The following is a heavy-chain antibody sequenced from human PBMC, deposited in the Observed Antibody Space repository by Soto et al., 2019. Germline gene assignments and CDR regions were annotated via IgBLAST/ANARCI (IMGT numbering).Heavy chain of an antibody. J-gene: IGHJ4*02. CDR2: IKDDGNEK. CDR3: VRERVGWVICSGNSCLDY. V-gene: IGHV3-7*03. CDR1: GFTFSNYW. D-gene: IGHD2-2*01. Sequence: QPEGSLRLSCGASGFTFSNYWMSWVRQAPGKGLEWVANIKDDGNEKYNVDSVKGRFTISRDNAQNSLYLQTNNLRVEDTAIYYCVRERVGWVICSGNSCLDYWRQGKRVTV.